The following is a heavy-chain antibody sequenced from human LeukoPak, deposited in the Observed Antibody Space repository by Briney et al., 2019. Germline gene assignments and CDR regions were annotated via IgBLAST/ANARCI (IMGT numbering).Heavy chain of an antibody. V-gene: IGHV3-74*01. J-gene: IGHJ4*02. D-gene: IGHD7-27*01. CDR3: TRDINWGQVDY. Sequence: GGSLRLSCAASGFTFSGHWMYWLRQAPGKGLAWVSRINGDGSATNYADSMEGRFTISRDNAKNIVYLQMNSLREDDTAIYYCTRDINWGQVDYWGQGTLVTVSS. CDR1: GFTFSGHW. CDR2: INGDGSAT.